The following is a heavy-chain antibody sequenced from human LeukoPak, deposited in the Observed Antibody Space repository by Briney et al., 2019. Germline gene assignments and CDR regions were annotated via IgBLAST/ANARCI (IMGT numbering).Heavy chain of an antibody. CDR3: ARGPYSYDSSGAFDI. D-gene: IGHD3-22*01. CDR1: GGSISSYY. Sequence: EASETLSLTCTVSGGSISSYYWSWIRQPPGKGLEWIGEINHSGSTNYNPSLKSRVTISVDTSKNQFSLKLSSVTAADTAVYFCARGPYSYDSSGAFDIWGQGTMVTVSS. CDR2: INHSGST. J-gene: IGHJ3*02. V-gene: IGHV4-59*01.